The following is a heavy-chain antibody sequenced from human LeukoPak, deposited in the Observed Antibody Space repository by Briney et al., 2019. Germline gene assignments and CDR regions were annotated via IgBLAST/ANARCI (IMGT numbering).Heavy chain of an antibody. J-gene: IGHJ4*02. V-gene: IGHV1-18*01. CDR1: GGTFSSYA. CDR3: ARKPGPDYVDY. CDR2: ISAYNGNT. Sequence: GASVKVSCKASGGTFSSYAISWVRQAPGQGLEWMGWISAYNGNTNYAQKLQGRVTMTTDTSTSTAYMELGSLRSDDTAVYYCARKPGPDYVDYWGQGTLVTVSS.